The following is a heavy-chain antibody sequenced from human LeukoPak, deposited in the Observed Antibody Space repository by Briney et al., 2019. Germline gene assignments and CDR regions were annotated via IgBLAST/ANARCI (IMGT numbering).Heavy chain of an antibody. V-gene: IGHV3-30*02. CDR1: GFTFSSYG. CDR3: AKDLGDGDNSEGFDY. D-gene: IGHD2-21*01. Sequence: GGSLRLSCAASGFTFSSYGMHWVRQAPGKGLEWVAFIRYDGSNEYYADSVKGRFTISRDNTKNTLYLQMNSLRAEDTAVYYCAKDLGDGDNSEGFDYWGQGTLVTVSS. J-gene: IGHJ4*02. CDR2: IRYDGSNE.